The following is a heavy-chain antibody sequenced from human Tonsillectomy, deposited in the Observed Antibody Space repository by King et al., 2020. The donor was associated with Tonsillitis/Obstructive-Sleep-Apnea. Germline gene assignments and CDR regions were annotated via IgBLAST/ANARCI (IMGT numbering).Heavy chain of an antibody. V-gene: IGHV5-51*01. CDR1: GYSFTSYG. CDR3: ARHGRGRYDFWSGGYYYYSMYV. D-gene: IGHD3-3*01. J-gene: IGHJ6*03. CDR2: IYPDDSDT. Sequence: QLVQSGAEVKKPGESLKISCKGSGYSFTSYGIGWVRQMPGKGLEWMGIIYPDDSDTRYSPSFQGQVTISADKSISTAYLQWSSLKASDTAMYYCARHGRGRYDFWSGGYYYYSMYVWGKGTTVTVSS.